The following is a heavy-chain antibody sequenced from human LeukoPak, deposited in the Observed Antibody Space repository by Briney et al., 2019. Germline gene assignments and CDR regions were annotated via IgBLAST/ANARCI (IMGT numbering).Heavy chain of an antibody. D-gene: IGHD6-19*01. V-gene: IGHV3-21*01. CDR1: GFTFGDYG. Sequence: PGGSLRLSCAASGFTFGDYGMNWVRQAPGKGLEWVSSISSSSSYIYYADSVKGRFTISRDNAKNSLYLQMNSLRAEDTAVYYCARGKIAVAGRGAFDIWGQGTMVTVSS. CDR3: ARGKIAVAGRGAFDI. J-gene: IGHJ3*02. CDR2: ISSSSSYI.